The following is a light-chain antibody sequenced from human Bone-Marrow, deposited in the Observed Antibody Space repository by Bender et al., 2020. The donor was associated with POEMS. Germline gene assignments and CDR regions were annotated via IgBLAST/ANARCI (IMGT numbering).Light chain of an antibody. J-gene: IGLJ2*01. V-gene: IGLV2-14*02. CDR1: SSDVGGYNL. CDR2: DFS. CDR3: ASYPSAIPLMA. Sequence: QSALSQPASVSGSPGQSITFSCTGTSSDVGGYNLVSWYQQLPGKAPKVMIYDFSNRPSGVSHRFSGSKSGNTASPTISELQAEDESEYYCASYPSAIPLMALGGGTKLTVL.